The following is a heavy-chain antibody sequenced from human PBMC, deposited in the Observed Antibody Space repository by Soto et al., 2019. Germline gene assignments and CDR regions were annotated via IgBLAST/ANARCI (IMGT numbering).Heavy chain of an antibody. J-gene: IGHJ4*02. CDR1: GGSFSGYY. CDR3: ARGPGILTGYEKRIHLTTPFVY. CDR2: INHSGST. D-gene: IGHD3-9*01. V-gene: IGHV4-34*02. Sequence: QVQLQQWGAGLLKPSETLSLTCVVSGGSFSGYYWSWIRQPPGKGLEWIGEINHSGSTNYTPSLTWRAPISVATLQNHFSLKRSSVTAADPTVFYCARGPGILTGYEKRIHLTTPFVYWGQGTLVTVSS.